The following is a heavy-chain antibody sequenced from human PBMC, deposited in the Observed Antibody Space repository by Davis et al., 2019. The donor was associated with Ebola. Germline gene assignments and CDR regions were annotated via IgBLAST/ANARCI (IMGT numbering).Heavy chain of an antibody. Sequence: GGSLRLSCAASGFTFSSYGMHWVRQAPGKGLEWVAVISYDGSNKYYADSVKGRFTISRDNSKNTLYLQMNSLRAEDTAVYYCAREWGSITIFGVGTGGQGTLVTVSS. V-gene: IGHV3-30*03. CDR1: GFTFSSYG. D-gene: IGHD3-3*01. CDR3: AREWGSITIFGVGT. J-gene: IGHJ4*02. CDR2: ISYDGSNK.